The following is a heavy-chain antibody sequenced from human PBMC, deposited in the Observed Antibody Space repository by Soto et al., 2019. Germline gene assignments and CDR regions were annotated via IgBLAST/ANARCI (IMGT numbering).Heavy chain of an antibody. J-gene: IGHJ6*02. CDR1: GYTFTSYA. V-gene: IGHV1-3*01. D-gene: IGHD1-20*01. Sequence: ASVKVSCKASGYTFTSYAMHWVRQAPGQRLEWMGWINAGNGNTKYSQKFQGRVTITRDTSASTAYMELSSLRSEDTAVYYCASLYNWNDAPYYYYGMDVWGQGTTVTVSS. CDR3: ASLYNWNDAPYYYYGMDV. CDR2: INAGNGNT.